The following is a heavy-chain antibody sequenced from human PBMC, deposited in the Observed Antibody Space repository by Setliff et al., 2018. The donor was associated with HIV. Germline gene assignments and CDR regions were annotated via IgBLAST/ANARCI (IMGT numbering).Heavy chain of an antibody. Sequence: PGGSLRLSCVTSGFTFSSSGMTWVRQAPGKGLEWVSYISGSSSSSIYYGDSVKGRFTISRDNAKNSLDLEMNSLRAEDTAVYYCVRHKDRWGAIDYWGQGTLVTVSS. J-gene: IGHJ4*02. CDR2: ISGSSSSSI. V-gene: IGHV3-48*01. CDR3: VRHKDRWGAIDY. CDR1: GFTFSSSG. D-gene: IGHD7-27*01.